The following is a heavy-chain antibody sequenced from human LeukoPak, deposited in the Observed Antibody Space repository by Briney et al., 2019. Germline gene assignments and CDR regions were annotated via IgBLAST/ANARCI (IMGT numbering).Heavy chain of an antibody. Sequence: ASVKVSCKASGYTFTSYAMNWVRQAPGQGLEWMGWINTNTGNPTYAQSFTGRFVFSLDTSVSTAYLQISSLKAEDTAVYYCARVFNTQLGVYGFDPWGQGTLVTVSS. V-gene: IGHV7-4-1*02. D-gene: IGHD6-6*01. J-gene: IGHJ5*02. CDR1: GYTFTSYA. CDR3: ARVFNTQLGVYGFDP. CDR2: INTNTGNP.